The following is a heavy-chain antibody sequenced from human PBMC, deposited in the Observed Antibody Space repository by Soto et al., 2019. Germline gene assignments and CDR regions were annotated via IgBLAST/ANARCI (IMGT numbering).Heavy chain of an antibody. V-gene: IGHV1-2*02. CDR2: IGPKSGGT. CDR3: GRGRSGELVIFY. D-gene: IGHD1-26*01. CDR1: GYTFSGYY. Sequence: QVQLVQSGAEVKESGASVKVSCKASGYTFSGYYIHWVRQAPGQAPEWVGEIGPKSGGTRYAQKFQGRVTMTKDTSITTVYMELRNLSPDDTAVYFCGRGRSGELVIFYWGQGTLVTVSS. J-gene: IGHJ4*02.